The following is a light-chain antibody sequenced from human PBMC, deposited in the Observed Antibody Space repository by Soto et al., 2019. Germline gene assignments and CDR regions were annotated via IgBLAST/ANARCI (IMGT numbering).Light chain of an antibody. J-gene: IGKJ1*01. CDR3: QQYIDWPPGT. V-gene: IGKV3-15*01. CDR1: QSVSSS. CDR2: DTS. Sequence: EIVVTQSPATLSVSPGERVTLSCRASQSVSSSLAWYQQRPGQAPRLLIYDTSTRAAGISARFSGSGSGTEFTLTISSLQSEDLAVYYCQQYIDWPPGTFGQGPAVEIK.